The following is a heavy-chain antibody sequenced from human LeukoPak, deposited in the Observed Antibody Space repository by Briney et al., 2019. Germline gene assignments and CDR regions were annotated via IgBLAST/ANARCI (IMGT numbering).Heavy chain of an antibody. V-gene: IGHV3-9*01. D-gene: IGHD4-17*01. CDR1: GFTFDDYA. CDR3: AKDSGSTTVTTGFDY. J-gene: IGHJ4*02. CDR2: ISWNSGSI. Sequence: GGSLRLSCAASGFTFDDYAMHWIRHAPGKGLEWVSGISWNSGSIGYADSVKGRFTISRDNAKNSLFLQMNSLRAEDTALYYCAKDSGSTTVTTGFDYWGQGTLVTVSS.